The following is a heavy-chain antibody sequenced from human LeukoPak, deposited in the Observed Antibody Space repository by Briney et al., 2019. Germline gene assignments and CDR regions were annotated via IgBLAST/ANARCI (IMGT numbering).Heavy chain of an antibody. CDR3: ARGVYDSSGSDAFDI. J-gene: IGHJ3*02. CDR2: IYSGGST. V-gene: IGHV3-53*01. D-gene: IGHD3-22*01. CDR1: GFTVSSNY. Sequence: GGSLRLSCAASGFTVSSNYMSWVRQAPGKGLEWVSVIYSGGSTYYADSVKGRFTISRDNSKNTLYLQMNSLRAEDTAVYYCARGVYDSSGSDAFDIWGQGTMVTVSS.